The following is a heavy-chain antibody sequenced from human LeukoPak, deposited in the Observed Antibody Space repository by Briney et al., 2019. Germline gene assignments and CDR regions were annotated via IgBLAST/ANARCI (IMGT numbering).Heavy chain of an antibody. CDR3: ARGSSWYDY. CDR1: GGSFSGYY. V-gene: IGHV4-59*10. Sequence: PSETLSLTCAVYGGSFSGYYWSWLRQPAGKGLEWIGRIYVSGSTNYNPSLKSRVTISVDTSKDQFSLKLNSVTAADTAVYYCARGSSWYDYWGQGTLVTVSS. CDR2: IYVSGST. D-gene: IGHD6-13*01. J-gene: IGHJ4*02.